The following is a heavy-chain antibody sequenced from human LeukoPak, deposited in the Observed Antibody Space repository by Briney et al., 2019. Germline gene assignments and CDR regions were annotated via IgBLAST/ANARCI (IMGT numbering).Heavy chain of an antibody. D-gene: IGHD3-3*01. CDR2: IYHSGDT. CDR3: ARGDYNDFPYWFDP. V-gene: IGHV4-30-4*01. CDR1: GGSISSGEYY. J-gene: IGHJ5*02. Sequence: SRTLSLTCTVSGGSISSGEYYWSWIRQPPGKGLEWIGYIYHSGDTYYNRPLKNRITISKDTSKNQFSLRLSSVTTADTAVYYCARGDYNDFPYWFDPWGQGTLVTVSS.